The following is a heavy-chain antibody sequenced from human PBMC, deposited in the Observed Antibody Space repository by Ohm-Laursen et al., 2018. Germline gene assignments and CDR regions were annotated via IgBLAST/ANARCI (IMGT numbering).Heavy chain of an antibody. CDR2: INHSRST. J-gene: IGHJ3*02. V-gene: IGHV4-34*01. Sequence: SDTLSLTCSVYGGSFSGYYWNWIRQPPGKGLEWIGEINHSRSTKYNSSFKSRVTISVDTSKNQFSLKLSSVTAADTAVYYCARGSDAFDIWGQGTMVTVSS. CDR1: GGSFSGYY. CDR3: ARGSDAFDI.